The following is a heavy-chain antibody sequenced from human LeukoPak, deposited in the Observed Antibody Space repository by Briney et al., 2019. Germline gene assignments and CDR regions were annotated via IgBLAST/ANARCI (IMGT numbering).Heavy chain of an antibody. CDR1: GYTFTSYY. CDR2: INPSGGST. Sequence: AASVKVSCKASGYTFTSYYMHWVRQAPGQGLEWMGIINPSGGSTSYAQKFQGRVTITRNTSISTAYMELSSLRSEDTAVYYCARGLTSGGWYLNYYYYYMDVWGKGTTVTVSS. D-gene: IGHD6-19*01. CDR3: ARGLTSGGWYLNYYYYYMDV. J-gene: IGHJ6*03. V-gene: IGHV1-46*01.